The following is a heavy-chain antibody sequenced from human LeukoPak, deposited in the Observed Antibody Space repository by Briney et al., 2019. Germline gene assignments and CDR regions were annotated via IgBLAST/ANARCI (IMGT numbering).Heavy chain of an antibody. D-gene: IGHD3-22*01. CDR1: GFTLTSYE. Sequence: RGSLRLSCAPSGFTLTSYEMNWVRPAPGEGREWVSYISSSGSTINYADSVKGSFTISRDPATNSLYLQMNSLRAEDTAVYYCARAREGRTYYYDSSGYYWDYYMDVWGKGTTVTISS. V-gene: IGHV3-48*03. CDR3: ARAREGRTYYYDSSGYYWDYYMDV. CDR2: ISSSGSTI. J-gene: IGHJ6*03.